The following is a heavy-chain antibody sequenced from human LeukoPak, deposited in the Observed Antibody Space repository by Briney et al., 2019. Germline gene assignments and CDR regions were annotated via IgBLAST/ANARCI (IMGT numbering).Heavy chain of an antibody. CDR3: AKGGYRNAYYYDY. CDR1: GFTVNNNY. CDR2: IFGGGGT. Sequence: GGSLRLSCAVSGFTVNNNYMSCVRQAPGKGLEWVSVIFGGGGTYYAGSVKGRFTMSRDDSKNTLYLQMSSLRAEDTAVYYCAKGGYRNAYYYDYWGQGTLVTVSS. D-gene: IGHD3-16*01. J-gene: IGHJ4*02. V-gene: IGHV3-53*01.